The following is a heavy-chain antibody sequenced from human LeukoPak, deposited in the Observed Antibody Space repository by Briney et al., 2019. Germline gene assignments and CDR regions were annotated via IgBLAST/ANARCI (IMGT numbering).Heavy chain of an antibody. J-gene: IGHJ4*02. CDR2: INPYNGNT. CDR3: ARYNSLLRGVTTSDY. CDR1: GYTFTSYD. D-gene: IGHD3-10*01. Sequence: ASVKVSCKASGYTFTSYDITWVRQAPGQGLEWMGWINPYNGNTNYAQKVQGRVTMTTDTSTSTAYMELRSLRFDDTAVYYCARYNSLLRGVTTSDYWGQGTLVTVSS. V-gene: IGHV1-18*01.